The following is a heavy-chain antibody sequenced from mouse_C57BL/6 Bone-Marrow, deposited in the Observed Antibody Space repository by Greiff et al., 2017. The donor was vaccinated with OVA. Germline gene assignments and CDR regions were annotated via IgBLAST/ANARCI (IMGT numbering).Heavy chain of an antibody. D-gene: IGHD1-1*01. Sequence: VHVKQSGPELVKPGASVKISCKASGYSFTGYYMNWVKQSPEKSLEWIGEINPSTGGTTYNQKFKAKATLTVDKSSSTAYMQLKSLTSEDSAVYYCARFAFYYYGSSSYFDYWGQGTTLTVSS. J-gene: IGHJ2*01. V-gene: IGHV1-42*01. CDR1: GYSFTGYY. CDR3: ARFAFYYYGSSSYFDY. CDR2: INPSTGGT.